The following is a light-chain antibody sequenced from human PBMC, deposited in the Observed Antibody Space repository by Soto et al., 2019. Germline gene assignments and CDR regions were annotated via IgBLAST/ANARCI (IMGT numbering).Light chain of an antibody. CDR1: QSVSTNY. CDR2: RAS. J-gene: IGKJ4*01. CDR3: QQYGSSPLT. V-gene: IGKV3-20*01. Sequence: EIVLTQSPGTLSLSPGERATLSCRASQSVSTNYLAWYQQKPGQAPKVLIYRASSRATGVPDRFSGSGSGTDFTLTITRLEPEDFAVYYCQQYGSSPLTFGGGTNVDSK.